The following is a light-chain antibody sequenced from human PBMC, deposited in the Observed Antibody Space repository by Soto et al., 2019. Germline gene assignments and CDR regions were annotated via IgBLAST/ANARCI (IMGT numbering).Light chain of an antibody. CDR2: LDSDGSH. CDR3: QTWGTGIHVV. V-gene: IGLV4-69*01. J-gene: IGLJ2*01. Sequence: QLVLTQSPSASASLGGSVKLTCTLSSGHSSYAIAWHQQQPEKGPRYLMKLDSDGSHTKGDAIPDRFSGSSSGAERYLTISSLQSEDEADYYCQTWGTGIHVVFGGGTKLTVL. CDR1: SGHSSYA.